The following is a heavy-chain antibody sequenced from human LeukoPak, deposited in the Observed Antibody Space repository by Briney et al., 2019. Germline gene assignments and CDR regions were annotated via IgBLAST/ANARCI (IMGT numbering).Heavy chain of an antibody. J-gene: IGHJ4*02. CDR3: GTAMASFDY. Sequence: SETLSLTCTVSGGSISSSSYYWGWIRQLPGKGLEWIGSIYYSGSTYYNPSLKSRVTISVDTSKNQFSLKLSSVTAADTAVYYCGTAMASFDYWGQGTLVTVSS. V-gene: IGHV4-39*01. D-gene: IGHD5-18*01. CDR1: GGSISSSSYY. CDR2: IYYSGST.